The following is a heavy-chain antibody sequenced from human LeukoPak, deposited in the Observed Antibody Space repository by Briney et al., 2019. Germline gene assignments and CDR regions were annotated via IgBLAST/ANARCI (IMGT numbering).Heavy chain of an antibody. CDR3: ATPTYSGSDLGFDY. CDR2: FDPEDGET. J-gene: IGHJ4*02. Sequence: ASVKVSCKVSGYTLTELSMHWVRQAPGKGLEWMGGFDPEDGETIYAQEFQGRVTMTEDTSTDTAYMELSSLRSEDTAVYYCATPTYSGSDLGFDYWGQGTLVTVSS. V-gene: IGHV1-24*01. CDR1: GYTLTELS. D-gene: IGHD5-12*01.